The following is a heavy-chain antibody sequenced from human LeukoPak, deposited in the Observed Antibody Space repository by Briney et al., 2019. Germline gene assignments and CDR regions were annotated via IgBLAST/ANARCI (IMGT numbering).Heavy chain of an antibody. J-gene: IGHJ2*01. Sequence: SETLSLTCTVSGDSINSGTPYWGWIRQPPGKGLEWIGYIYYNGDTYYNPSLKSRVSISADTSKNQFFLKLSSVTAADTAVYYCARDRGSGSGYYAFWYFDLWGRGTQVTISS. D-gene: IGHD3-22*01. V-gene: IGHV4-30-4*01. CDR3: ARDRGSGSGYYAFWYFDL. CDR1: GDSINSGTPY. CDR2: IYYNGDT.